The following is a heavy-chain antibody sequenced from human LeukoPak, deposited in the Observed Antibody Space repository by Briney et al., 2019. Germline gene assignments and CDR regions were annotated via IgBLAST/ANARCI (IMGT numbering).Heavy chain of an antibody. D-gene: IGHD1-26*01. V-gene: IGHV3-23*01. CDR3: AKGPSALPPYYFDY. CDR1: GFTLSNYG. Sequence: PGGSLRLSCAASGFTLSNYGMVWVRQAPGKGLQWVSSIKGGDTAYADSVRGRFTISRDISKNTVYLQMNSLRAEDTAVYYCAKGPSALPPYYFDYWGQGTLVTVSS. J-gene: IGHJ4*02. CDR2: IKGGDT.